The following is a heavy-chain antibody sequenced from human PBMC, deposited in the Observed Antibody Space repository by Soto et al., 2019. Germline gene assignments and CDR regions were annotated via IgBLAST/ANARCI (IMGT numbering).Heavy chain of an antibody. V-gene: IGHV1-3*01. CDR2: INAGNGNT. J-gene: IGHJ4*02. D-gene: IGHD2-2*01. CDR3: ARATSWVVTDY. Sequence: QVQLVQSGAEVKKPGASVKVSCKASGYTFTSYAMHWVRQAPGQRLEWMGWINAGNGNTKYSQKFQGRGTITRDTSASTAYMELSSLRSEDTAVYYCARATSWVVTDYWGQGTRVTVSS. CDR1: GYTFTSYA.